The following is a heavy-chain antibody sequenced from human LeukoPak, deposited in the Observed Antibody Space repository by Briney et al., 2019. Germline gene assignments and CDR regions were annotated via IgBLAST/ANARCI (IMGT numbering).Heavy chain of an antibody. CDR2: IYHRGST. CDR1: GYSFSSGYY. V-gene: IGHV4-38-2*01. J-gene: IGHJ4*02. Sequence: SETLSLTCAVSGYSFSSGYYWGWIRQPPRKGLEWIGSIYHRGSTYYNPSLKSRVTISVDTSKNQFSLKLSSVTAADTAVYHCAIGPGYGSGWYLYWGQGTLVTVSS. D-gene: IGHD6-19*01. CDR3: AIGPGYGSGWYLY.